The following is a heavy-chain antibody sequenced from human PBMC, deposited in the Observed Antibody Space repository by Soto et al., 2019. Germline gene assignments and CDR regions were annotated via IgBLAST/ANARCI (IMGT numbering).Heavy chain of an antibody. CDR1: GFNFNYYA. J-gene: IGHJ4*02. V-gene: IGHV3-23*01. CDR2: IDAAGNT. Sequence: EVQLLESGGGLVQPGGSLRLSCTASGFNFNYYAMSWVRQAPGKGLDWVSSIDAAGNTYHADSVKGRFTISSDRSKNTLYLQMNSLRADDTATYYCAKDHPSNGWPAFDHWGQGTLVTVSS. CDR3: AKDHPSNGWPAFDH. D-gene: IGHD6-19*01.